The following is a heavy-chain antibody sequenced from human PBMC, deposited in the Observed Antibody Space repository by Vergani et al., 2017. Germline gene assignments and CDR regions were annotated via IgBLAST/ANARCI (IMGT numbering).Heavy chain of an antibody. Sequence: EVQLVESGGGLVQPGGSLRLSCAASGFTFSSYWMSWVRQAPGKGLEWVANIKQDGSEKYYVDSVKGRFTISRDNAKNSLYLQMNSLRAEDTAVYYCARDKRGIVVVPAASRPDYYDYMDVWGKGTTVTVSS. CDR2: IKQDGSEK. J-gene: IGHJ6*03. CDR3: ARDKRGIVVVPAASRPDYYDYMDV. CDR1: GFTFSSYW. V-gene: IGHV3-7*01. D-gene: IGHD2-2*01.